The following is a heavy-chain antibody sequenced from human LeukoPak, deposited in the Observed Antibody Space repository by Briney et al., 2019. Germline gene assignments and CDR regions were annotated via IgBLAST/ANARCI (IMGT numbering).Heavy chain of an antibody. CDR2: IYYSGST. Sequence: SETLSLTCTVSGASISSGGYYWNWIRHPPGKGLEWIGYIYYSGSTYYNPSLKSRGTISLDTSKRQFSLKLSSVTAADTAVYYCARGTNYSGSFDYWGQGTLVTVSS. J-gene: IGHJ4*02. CDR3: ARGTNYSGSFDY. V-gene: IGHV4-61*08. CDR1: GASISSGGYY. D-gene: IGHD1-26*01.